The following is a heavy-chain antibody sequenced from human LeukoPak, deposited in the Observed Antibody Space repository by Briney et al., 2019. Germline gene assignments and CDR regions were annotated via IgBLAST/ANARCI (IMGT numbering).Heavy chain of an antibody. CDR3: ARGRTAYCSGGSCYSGGSFRLDY. J-gene: IGHJ4*02. CDR2: IYHSGST. D-gene: IGHD2-15*01. CDR1: GGSISSSNW. V-gene: IGHV4-4*02. Sequence: PSETLSLTCAVSGGSISSSNWWSWVRQPPGKGLEWIGEIYHSGSTNYNPSLKSRVTISVDTSKNQFSLKLSSVTAADTAVYYCARGRTAYCSGGSCYSGGSFRLDYWGQGTLVTVSS.